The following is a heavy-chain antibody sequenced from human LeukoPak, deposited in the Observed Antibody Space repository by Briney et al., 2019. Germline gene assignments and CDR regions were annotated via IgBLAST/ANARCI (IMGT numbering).Heavy chain of an antibody. Sequence: SETLSLTCSVSGGSISNTSYYWGWIRQPPGKGLEWIGSIYTSGSTNYNPSLKSRVTMSVDTSKNQFSLKLSSVTAADTAVYYCARDDSSSGWDYYFDYWGQGTLVTVSS. J-gene: IGHJ4*02. CDR3: ARDDSSSGWDYYFDY. V-gene: IGHV4-39*07. CDR2: IYTSGST. D-gene: IGHD6-6*01. CDR1: GGSISNTSYY.